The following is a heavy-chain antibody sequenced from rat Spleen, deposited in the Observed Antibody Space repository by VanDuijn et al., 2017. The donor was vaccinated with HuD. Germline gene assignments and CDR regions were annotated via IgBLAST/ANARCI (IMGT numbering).Heavy chain of an antibody. J-gene: IGHJ3*01. CDR2: ISYDGSST. V-gene: IGHV5-7*01. D-gene: IGHD1-5*01. Sequence: EVQLVESGGGLVQPGRSLKLSCAASGFTFSDYNMAWVRQAPKKGLEWVATISYDGSSTYYRYSVKGRFTISRDNAKSTLYLQMDSLRSEDTATYYCATGYYSAYTQSKSPFNWFTYWGLGTLVTVSS. CDR3: ATGYYSAYTQSKSPFNWFTY. CDR1: GFTFSDYN.